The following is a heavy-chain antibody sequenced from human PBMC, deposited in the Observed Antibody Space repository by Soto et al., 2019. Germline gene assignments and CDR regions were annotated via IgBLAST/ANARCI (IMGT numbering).Heavy chain of an antibody. D-gene: IGHD3-10*01. J-gene: IGHJ6*03. Sequence: QVQLQQWGAGLLKPSETLSLTCAVYGGSFSGYQWSWIRQTPGKGLEWIGGINDSGDINYNPSLKSRXXXXXXXXXXXXXXXXXXXXXXXXXXYYCARGLILWFGELSRRGGYYYYMDVWGKGTTXTVSS. CDR3: ARGLILWFGELSRRGGYYYYMDV. V-gene: IGHV4-34*01. CDR2: INDSGDI. CDR1: GGSFSGYQ.